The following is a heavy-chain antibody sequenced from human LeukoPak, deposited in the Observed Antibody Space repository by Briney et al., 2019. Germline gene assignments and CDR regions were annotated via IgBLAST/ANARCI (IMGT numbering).Heavy chain of an antibody. Sequence: SETLSLTCAVYGGSFSGYYWRWVRQPPGKGLEWIGEINHSGSTNYNPSLKSRVTISVDTSKNQFSLKLSSVTAADTAVYYCAREGSSTSCYKYWGQGTLVTVSS. J-gene: IGHJ4*02. CDR3: AREGSSTSCYKY. D-gene: IGHD2-2*02. CDR1: GGSFSGYY. V-gene: IGHV4-34*01. CDR2: INHSGST.